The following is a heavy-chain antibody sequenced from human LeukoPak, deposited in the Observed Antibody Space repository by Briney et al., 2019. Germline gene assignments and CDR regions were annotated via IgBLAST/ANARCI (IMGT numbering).Heavy chain of an antibody. V-gene: IGHV3-53*01. J-gene: IGHJ4*02. CDR2: IYRGATT. Sequence: GGSLRLSCAASGFTFSSYAMSWVRQAPGKGLEWVSVIYRGATTDYADSVKGRFTISRDNSKNTLYLQMNSLRAEDTALYYCARVADTHIFDYWGQGTLVTVSS. CDR1: GFTFSSYA. D-gene: IGHD2-21*01. CDR3: ARVADTHIFDY.